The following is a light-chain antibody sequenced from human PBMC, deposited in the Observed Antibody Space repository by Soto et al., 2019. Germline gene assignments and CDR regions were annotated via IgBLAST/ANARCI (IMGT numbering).Light chain of an antibody. J-gene: IGKJ4*01. CDR1: QGISSL. CDR3: HQANSFPLT. V-gene: IGKV1-12*01. CDR2: TAS. Sequence: DIQMTQSPSSVSASVGDRVTITCRASQGISSLLAWYQQKPGKAPNLLIHTASSLQSGVPSRFSGSGSGTDFPLTIRSLQPEDFATYYCHQANSFPLTFGGGTKVEIK.